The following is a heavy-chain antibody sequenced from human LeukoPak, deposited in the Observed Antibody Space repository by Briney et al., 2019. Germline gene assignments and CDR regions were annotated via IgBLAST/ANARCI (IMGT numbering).Heavy chain of an antibody. CDR2: ISSSGNII. CDR1: GFTFSSYE. D-gene: IGHD3-10*01. Sequence: PGGSLRLSCAASGFTFSSYEMHWVRQAPGKGLEWVSYISSSGNIIYYADSVRGRFTISRDNAKNSLYLQMNSLRAEDTAVFYCARADYYDSGSFYPLNFWGQGTLVTVSS. J-gene: IGHJ4*02. V-gene: IGHV3-48*03. CDR3: ARADYYDSGSFYPLNF.